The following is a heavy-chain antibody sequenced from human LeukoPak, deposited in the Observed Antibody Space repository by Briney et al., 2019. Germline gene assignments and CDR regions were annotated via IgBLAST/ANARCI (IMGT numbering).Heavy chain of an antibody. J-gene: IGHJ4*02. CDR2: ISDSGDST. Sequence: GGSLRLSCAASGFTFSSNAMTWVRQAPGKGLEWVSGISDSGDSTYYADSVKGRFTISRDNSKNTLYLQMNSLRAEDTAVYYCAKKEDATMVHYYFDYWGQGTLVTVSS. CDR1: GFTFSSNA. V-gene: IGHV3-23*01. CDR3: AKKEDATMVHYYFDY. D-gene: IGHD5-18*01.